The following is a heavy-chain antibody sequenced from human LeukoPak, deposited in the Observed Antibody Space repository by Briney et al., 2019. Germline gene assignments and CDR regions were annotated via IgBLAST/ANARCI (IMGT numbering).Heavy chain of an antibody. Sequence: ASVKVSCKASVGTFSSYAISWVRQAPGQGLEWMGGIIPIFGTANYAQKFQGSVTITTEESTSTAYMELSSLRSEDTAVYYCARSRIFGGVIGRAFDIWGQGTMVTVSS. V-gene: IGHV1-69*05. CDR2: IIPIFGTA. CDR3: ARSRIFGGVIGRAFDI. D-gene: IGHD3-16*02. J-gene: IGHJ3*02. CDR1: VGTFSSYA.